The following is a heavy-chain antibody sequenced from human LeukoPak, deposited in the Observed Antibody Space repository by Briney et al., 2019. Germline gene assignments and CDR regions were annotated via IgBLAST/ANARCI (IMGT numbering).Heavy chain of an antibody. CDR2: VSGVGGST. Sequence: GGSLRLSCAASGFIFRNYAMTCVRQTPGKGLEWVSAVSGVGGSTYYADSVKGRFTISRDNSKSTLYLQMNSLRAEDTAVYYCAKLTVGEGPPFDYWGQGTPVTVSS. V-gene: IGHV3-23*01. J-gene: IGHJ4*02. CDR1: GFIFRNYA. CDR3: AKLTVGEGPPFDY. D-gene: IGHD3-16*01.